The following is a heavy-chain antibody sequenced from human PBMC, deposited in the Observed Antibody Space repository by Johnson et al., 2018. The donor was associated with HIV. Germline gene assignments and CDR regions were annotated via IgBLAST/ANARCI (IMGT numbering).Heavy chain of an antibody. CDR2: INWNGGST. CDR3: ASLVPYYYGRGAFDI. V-gene: IGHV3-20*04. J-gene: IGHJ3*02. D-gene: IGHD3-10*01. CDR1: GFTFSSYA. Sequence: VQLVESGGGLVQPGGSLRLSCASSGFTFSSYAMSWVRQAPGKGLEWVSGINWNGGSTGYADSVKGRFTISRDNAKNSLYLQINSLRAEDTALYYCASLVPYYYGRGAFDIWGQGTMVTVSS.